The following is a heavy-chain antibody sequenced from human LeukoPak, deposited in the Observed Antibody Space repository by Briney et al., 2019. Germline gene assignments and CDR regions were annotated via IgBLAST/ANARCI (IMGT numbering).Heavy chain of an antibody. CDR3: ARVDYVVYGFDY. V-gene: IGHV3-66*01. D-gene: IGHD4-17*01. CDR2: IYSGGST. J-gene: IGHJ4*02. CDR1: GVTVSSYY. Sequence: GGSLRLSCAASGVTVSSYYMNWVRRAPGKGLEWVSVIYSGGSTYYADSVKGRFTISRDNSKNTLYLQMNSLRAEDTAVYYCARVDYVVYGFDYWGQGTLVTVSS.